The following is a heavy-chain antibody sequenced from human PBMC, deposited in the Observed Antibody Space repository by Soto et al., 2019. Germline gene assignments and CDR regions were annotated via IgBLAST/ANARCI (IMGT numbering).Heavy chain of an antibody. J-gene: IGHJ4*02. CDR3: ARDKITGLFDY. V-gene: IGHV4-39*02. Sequence: TLSLTCTVSGGSISSSSYYWGWIRQPPGRGLEWIGSIYYSGSTYYNPSLKSRVTISVDTSKNQFSLKLTSVTAADTAVYYCARDKITGLFDYWGQGTLVTVSS. CDR1: GGSISSSSYY. D-gene: IGHD2-8*02. CDR2: IYYSGST.